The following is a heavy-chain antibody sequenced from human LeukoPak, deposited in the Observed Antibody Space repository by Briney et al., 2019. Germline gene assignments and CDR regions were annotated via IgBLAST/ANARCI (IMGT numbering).Heavy chain of an antibody. D-gene: IGHD3-9*01. CDR3: ARLPLRLTGYYRFPLDY. CDR2: IDPSDSYT. J-gene: IGHJ4*02. CDR1: GYSFTSYW. Sequence: SGESRKISCKGSGYSFTSYWISWVRQMPGKGLEWMGRIDPSDSYTNYSPSFQGHVTISADKSISTAYLQWSSLKASDTAMYYCARLPLRLTGYYRFPLDYWGQGTLVTASS. V-gene: IGHV5-10-1*01.